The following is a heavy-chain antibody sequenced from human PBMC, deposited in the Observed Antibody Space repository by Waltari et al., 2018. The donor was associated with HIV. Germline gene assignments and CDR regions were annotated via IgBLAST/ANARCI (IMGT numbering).Heavy chain of an antibody. V-gene: IGHV3-9*01. Sequence: EVQLVESGGRLVQPGRSLKLSCAASGFSFREYGMHWVRQFPGKSPEWVSGVSWTGVVIGYADSVKGRFTISRDNAKNSLSLVMKSLRVEDTAVYYCAKDLGAADYLLGYSLYGMDVWGRGTTVAVAS. CDR3: AKDLGAADYLLGYSLYGMDV. CDR2: VSWTGVVI. J-gene: IGHJ6*02. CDR1: GFSFREYG. D-gene: IGHD3-22*01.